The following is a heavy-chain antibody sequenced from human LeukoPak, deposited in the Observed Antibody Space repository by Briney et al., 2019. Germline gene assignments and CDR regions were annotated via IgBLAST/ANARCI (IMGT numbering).Heavy chain of an antibody. D-gene: IGHD1-1*01. V-gene: IGHV4-59*01. J-gene: IGHJ5*02. CDR3: ARDFQTTWFDP. CDR2: VYYSGST. CDR1: GGSISSYY. Sequence: SETLSLTCTVSGGSISSYYWSWIRQPPGKGLEWIGYVYYSGSTNYNPSLKSRVTISVDTSKNQFSLKVSSVTAADTAVYYCARDFQTTWFDPWGQGTLVTVSS.